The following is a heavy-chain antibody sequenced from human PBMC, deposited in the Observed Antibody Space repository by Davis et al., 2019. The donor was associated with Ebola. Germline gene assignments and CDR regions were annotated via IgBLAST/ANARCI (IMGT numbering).Heavy chain of an antibody. CDR3: ARVPLRGPYYYYYGMDV. CDR2: IYPGDSDT. J-gene: IGHJ6*02. CDR1: GYSFTSYW. Sequence: PGGSLRLSCKGSGYSFTSYWIGRVRQMPGKGLEWMGIIYPGDSDTRYSPSFQGQVTISADKSISTAYLQWSSLKASDTAMYYCARVPLRGPYYYYYGMDVWGQGTTVTVSS. V-gene: IGHV5-51*01.